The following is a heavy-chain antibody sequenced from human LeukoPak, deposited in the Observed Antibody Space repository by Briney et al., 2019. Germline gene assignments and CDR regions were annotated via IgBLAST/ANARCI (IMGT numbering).Heavy chain of an antibody. CDR1: GGTFISCT. CDR2: ILSILGLA. CDR3: ASTDSSGWYYFDS. J-gene: IGHJ4*02. D-gene: IGHD6-19*01. V-gene: IGHV1-69*02. Sequence: SVKVSCKGCGGTFISCTTSGVGQAPGQGGAGMGRILSILGLANYAQKVQGRVTSTADKSTSTAYMELSSLRSEDTAAYYCASTDSSGWYYFDSWGQGTLVTVSS.